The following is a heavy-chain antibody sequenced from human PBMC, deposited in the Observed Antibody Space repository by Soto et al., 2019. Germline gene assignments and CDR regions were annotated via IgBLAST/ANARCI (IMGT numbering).Heavy chain of an antibody. J-gene: IGHJ4*02. CDR2: ISYDGSNK. V-gene: IGHV3-30*18. D-gene: IGHD1-26*01. CDR1: GFTFSSYG. Sequence: PGGSLRLSCAASGFTFSSYGMHWVRQAPGKGLEWVAVISYDGSNKYYADSVKGRFTISRDNSKNTLYLQMNSLRAEDTAVYYCAKGGAVGATVDYWGQGTLVTVSS. CDR3: AKGGAVGATVDY.